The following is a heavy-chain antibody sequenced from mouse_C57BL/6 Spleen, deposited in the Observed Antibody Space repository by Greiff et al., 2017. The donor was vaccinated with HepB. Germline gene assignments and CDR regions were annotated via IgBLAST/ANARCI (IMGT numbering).Heavy chain of an antibody. D-gene: IGHD4-1*01. J-gene: IGHJ4*01. CDR3: ARPLGRDYYAMDY. CDR2: IDPNSGGT. Sequence: QVHVKQPGAELVKPGASVKLSCKASGYTFTSYWMHWVKQRPGRGLEWIGRIDPNSGGTKYNEKFKSKATLTVDKPSSTAYMQLSSLTSEDSAVYYCARPLGRDYYAMDYWGQGTSVTVSS. CDR1: GYTFTSYW. V-gene: IGHV1-72*01.